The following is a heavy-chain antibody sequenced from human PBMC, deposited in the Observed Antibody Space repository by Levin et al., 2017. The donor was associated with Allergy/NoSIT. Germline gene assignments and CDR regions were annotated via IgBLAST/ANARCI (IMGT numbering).Heavy chain of an antibody. D-gene: IGHD1-1*01. V-gene: IGHV3-23*01. J-gene: IGHJ4*02. Sequence: LSLTCATSGFTFANSVMTWVRQAPGKGLEWVSTVTVSSRDTLYADSVKGRFTIFRDDSKSTLFLQMDSLRAEDTAVYYCTKEGKTTCDYWGQGSLVTVSS. CDR1: GFTFANSV. CDR3: TKEGKTTCDY. CDR2: VTVSSRDT.